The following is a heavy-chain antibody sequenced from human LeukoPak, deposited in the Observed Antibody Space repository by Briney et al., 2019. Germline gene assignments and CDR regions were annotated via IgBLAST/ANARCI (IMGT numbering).Heavy chain of an antibody. D-gene: IGHD2-2*01. CDR2: IYYSGST. J-gene: IGHJ4*02. CDR1: GGSISSGGYY. Sequence: SETLSLTCTVSGGSISSGGYYWSWIRQPPGKGLEWIGSIYYSGSTYYNPSLKSRVTISVDTSKNQFSLKLSSVTAADTAVYYCASGDIVVVPAAMDYWGQGTLVTVSS. CDR3: ASGDIVVVPAAMDY. V-gene: IGHV4-39*01.